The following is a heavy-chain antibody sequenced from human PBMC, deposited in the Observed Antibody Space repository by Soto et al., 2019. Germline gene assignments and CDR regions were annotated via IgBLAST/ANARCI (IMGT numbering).Heavy chain of an antibody. D-gene: IGHD6-6*01. CDR2: IKQDGSEK. J-gene: IGHJ6*02. CDR1: GFTFSSYW. V-gene: IGHV3-7*01. Sequence: GGSLRLSCAASGFTFSSYWMSWVRQAPGKGLEWVANIKQDGSEKYYVDSVKGRFTISRDNAKNSLYLQMNSLRAEDTAVYYCARDAGGGYSSSTGYYYGMDVWGQGTTVTVSS. CDR3: ARDAGGGYSSSTGYYYGMDV.